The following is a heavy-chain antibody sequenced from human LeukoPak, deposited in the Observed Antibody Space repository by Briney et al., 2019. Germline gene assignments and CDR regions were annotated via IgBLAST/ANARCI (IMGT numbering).Heavy chain of an antibody. J-gene: IGHJ4*02. V-gene: IGHV1-69*04. CDR2: IIPILGIA. CDR1: GGTFSSYA. Sequence: GASVEVSCKASGGTFSSYAISWVRQAPGQGLEWMGRIIPILGIANYAQKFQGRVTITADKSTSTAYMELSSLRSEDTAVYYCARSIAVAGTQVFDYWGQGTLVTVSS. CDR3: ARSIAVAGTQVFDY. D-gene: IGHD6-19*01.